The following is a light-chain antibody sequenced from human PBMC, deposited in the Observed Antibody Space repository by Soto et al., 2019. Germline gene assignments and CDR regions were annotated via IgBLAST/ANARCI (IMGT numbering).Light chain of an antibody. CDR3: QQYNNWPPYT. CDR2: GAS. Sequence: EIVMTQSPATLSVSPGDRATLSCRASQSVSTNLAWHQQRPGQAPRLLIYGASTRATGIPDRFSGSGSGTEFTLTISSLESEDVAVYYCQQYNNWPPYTFGQGTKVDIK. V-gene: IGKV3-15*01. CDR1: QSVSTN. J-gene: IGKJ2*01.